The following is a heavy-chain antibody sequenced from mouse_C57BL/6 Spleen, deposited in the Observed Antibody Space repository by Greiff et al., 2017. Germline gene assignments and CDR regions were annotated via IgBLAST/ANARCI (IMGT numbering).Heavy chain of an antibody. CDR2: IYPGGGST. J-gene: IGHJ4*01. Sequence: QVQLQQSGAELVKPGASVKISCKASGYAFSSYWMNWVKQRPGKGLEWIGQIYPGGGSTNYNGKFKGKATLTADKSSSTAYMQLSSLTSEDSAVYFWARRVPLYYAMDDWGQGTSVTVSS. CDR3: ARRVPLYYAMDD. CDR1: GYAFSSYW. V-gene: IGHV1-80*01. D-gene: IGHD2-14*01.